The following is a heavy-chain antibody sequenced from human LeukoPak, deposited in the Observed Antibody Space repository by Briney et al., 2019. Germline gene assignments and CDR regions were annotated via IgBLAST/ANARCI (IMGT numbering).Heavy chain of an antibody. J-gene: IGHJ5*02. CDR3: ARETYAGSSLNCFDP. CDR2: ISDSGNTI. D-gene: IGHD3-10*01. CDR1: GFTFSDHY. Sequence: GGSLRLSCAASGFTFSDHYMSWIRQAPGKGLEWVSYISDSGNTIYYAHSVKGRFSISRDKAKNSLYLQMNGLRAEDAAVYYCARETYAGSSLNCFDPWGQGTLVTVSS. V-gene: IGHV3-11*01.